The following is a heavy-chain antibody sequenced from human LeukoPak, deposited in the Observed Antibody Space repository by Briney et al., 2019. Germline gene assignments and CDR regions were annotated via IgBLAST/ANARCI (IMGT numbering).Heavy chain of an antibody. V-gene: IGHV3-7*01. Sequence: GGSLRLSCAASGFTFSSYWMSWVRQAPGKGLEWVADVKQDGSEKYYVDSVKGRFTISRDNAKNSLYLQMKSLRAEDTAVYYCVNLCSRLPRGNDAFDIWGQGTMVTVSS. D-gene: IGHD2-2*01. CDR2: VKQDGSEK. CDR1: GFTFSSYW. J-gene: IGHJ3*02. CDR3: VNLCSRLPRGNDAFDI.